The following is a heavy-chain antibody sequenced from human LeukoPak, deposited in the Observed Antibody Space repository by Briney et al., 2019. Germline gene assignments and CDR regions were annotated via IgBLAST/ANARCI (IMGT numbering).Heavy chain of an antibody. J-gene: IGHJ5*02. V-gene: IGHV1-46*01. CDR2: INPSGGST. CDR1: GYTFSDSY. Sequence: GASVKVSCKPSGYTFSDSYIHWVRQAPGQGLEWMGIINPSGGSTSYAQKFQGRVTMTRDTSTSTVYMELSSLRSEDTAVYYCARENWNNYWFDPWGQGTLVTVSS. D-gene: IGHD1/OR15-1a*01. CDR3: ARENWNNYWFDP.